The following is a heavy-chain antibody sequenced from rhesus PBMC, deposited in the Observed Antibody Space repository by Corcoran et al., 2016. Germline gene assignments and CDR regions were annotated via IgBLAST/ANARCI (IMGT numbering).Heavy chain of an antibody. V-gene: IGHV4-173*01. CDR1: GGSISSNY. CDR3: AKSGARGYSGYGDFDY. D-gene: IGHD5-42*01. Sequence: QLQLQESGPGLVKPSETLSLTCAVSGGSISSNYWSWIRQPRGKGLEWIGRISGSGGSTDYNPSLESRVTISTDTSKNQFSLKLSSVTAAVTAVYYCAKSGARGYSGYGDFDYWGQGVLVTVSS. CDR2: ISGSGGST. J-gene: IGHJ4*01.